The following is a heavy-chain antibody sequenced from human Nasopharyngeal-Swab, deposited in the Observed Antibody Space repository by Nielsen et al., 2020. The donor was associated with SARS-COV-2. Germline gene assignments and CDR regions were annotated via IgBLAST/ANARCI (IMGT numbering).Heavy chain of an antibody. D-gene: IGHD4-17*01. CDR1: GFTFSSYS. Sequence: GGSLRRSCAASGFTFSSYSMNWVRQAPGKGLEWVSSISSSSSYIYYADSVKGRFTISRDNAKNSLYLQMNSLRAEDTAVYYCASPATVTTLYDYYYYMDVWGKGTTVTVSS. V-gene: IGHV3-21*01. CDR2: ISSSSSYI. CDR3: ASPATVTTLYDYYYYMDV. J-gene: IGHJ6*03.